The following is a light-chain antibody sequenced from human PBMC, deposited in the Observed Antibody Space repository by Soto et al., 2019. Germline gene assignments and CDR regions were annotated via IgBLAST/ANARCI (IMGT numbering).Light chain of an antibody. CDR1: SSNIGSNY. CDR2: RNN. CDR3: AAWDDSLSGVV. V-gene: IGLV1-47*01. Sequence: QSVLTQPPSASGTPGQRVTFSCSGSSSNIGSNYVYWYQQLPGTVPQLLIYRNNERPSGVPDRFSGSKSGTSASLAISGLRSEDEADYYCAAWDDSLSGVVFGGGTKLTVL. J-gene: IGLJ2*01.